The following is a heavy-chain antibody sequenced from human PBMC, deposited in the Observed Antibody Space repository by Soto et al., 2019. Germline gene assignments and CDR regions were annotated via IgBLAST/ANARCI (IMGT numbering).Heavy chain of an antibody. CDR1: GFTFSDYY. CDR2: ISSSGSTI. J-gene: IGHJ4*02. D-gene: IGHD3-22*01. CDR3: ARDLLIVGGYYDSSGLDY. Sequence: GGSLRLSCAASGFTFSDYYMSWIRQAPGKGLEWVSYISSSGSTIYYADSVKGRFTISRDNAKNSLYLQMNSLRAEDTAVYYCARDLLIVGGYYDSSGLDYWGQGTLVTVFS. V-gene: IGHV3-11*01.